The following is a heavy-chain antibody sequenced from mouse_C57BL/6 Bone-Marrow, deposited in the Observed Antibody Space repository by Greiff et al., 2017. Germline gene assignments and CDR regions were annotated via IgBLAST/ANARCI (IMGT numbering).Heavy chain of an antibody. CDR1: GYAFSSSW. V-gene: IGHV1-82*01. J-gene: IGHJ2*01. D-gene: IGHD1-1*01. Sequence: QVQLKESGPELVKPGASVKISCKASGYAFSSSWMNWVKQRPGKGLEWIGRIYPGDGDTNYNGKFKGKATLTADKSSSTAYMQLSSLTSEDSAVYFCARDTTVVASPDYWGQGTTLTVSS. CDR2: IYPGDGDT. CDR3: ARDTTVVASPDY.